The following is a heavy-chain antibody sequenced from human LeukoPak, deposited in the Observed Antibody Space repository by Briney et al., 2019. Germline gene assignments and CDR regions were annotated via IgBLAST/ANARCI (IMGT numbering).Heavy chain of an antibody. J-gene: IGHJ4*02. D-gene: IGHD6-19*01. V-gene: IGHV3-23*01. CDR3: AKDLSLRSSDWYPGFDY. Sequence: GGSLRLSCAASGFTFSSYAMSWVRQAPGKGLEWVSVISASGGRTSYADSVKGRFTISRDNSKNTLYLQMNSLRAEGTAVYYCAKDLSLRSSDWYPGFDYWGQGTLVTVSS. CDR1: GFTFSSYA. CDR2: ISASGGRT.